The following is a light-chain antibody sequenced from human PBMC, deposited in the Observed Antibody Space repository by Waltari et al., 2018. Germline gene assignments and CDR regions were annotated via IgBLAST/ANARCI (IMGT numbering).Light chain of an antibody. CDR1: QSISSW. CDR2: KTT. CDR3: QQYKSYWT. Sequence: DIQMTQSPSTLSASVGDRVTITCRASQSISSWLAWYHQKPGKAPKLLIYKTTNLESGVPSRFSGSGSGTEFTLTISSLQPDDFATYYCQQYKSYWTFGQGTKVEIK. J-gene: IGKJ1*01. V-gene: IGKV1-5*03.